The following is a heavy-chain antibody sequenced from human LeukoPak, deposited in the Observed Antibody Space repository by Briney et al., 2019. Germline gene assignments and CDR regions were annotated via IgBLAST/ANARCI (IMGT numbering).Heavy chain of an antibody. Sequence: GGSLRLSCAASGFTFSNYAMHWVRHAPGKGLEYVSAISSNGGSTYFANSVRGRFTISRDNSKNTLYLQMGSLRAEDMAVYYCARDMAAAGTEYYFDYWGQGTLVTVSS. D-gene: IGHD6-13*01. CDR3: ARDMAAAGTEYYFDY. CDR2: ISSNGGST. V-gene: IGHV3-64*01. J-gene: IGHJ4*02. CDR1: GFTFSNYA.